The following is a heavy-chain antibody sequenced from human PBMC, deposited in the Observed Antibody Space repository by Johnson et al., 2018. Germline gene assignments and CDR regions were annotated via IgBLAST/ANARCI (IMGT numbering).Heavy chain of an antibody. D-gene: IGHD3-10*01. V-gene: IGHV3-30-3*01. J-gene: IGHJ6*03. CDR1: GFTVSSYA. CDR3: ARDLRLLWFGESNGDYYMGV. Sequence: QVQLVQSGGGVVQXGKSXRLXCAASGFTVSSYAMHWVRQAPGKGLEWVAVISNDGSNKYYGDSVKGRFTISRDNAKNTLYLQMNSLRAEDTAVYYCARDLRLLWFGESNGDYYMGVWGKGTTVTVSS. CDR2: ISNDGSNK.